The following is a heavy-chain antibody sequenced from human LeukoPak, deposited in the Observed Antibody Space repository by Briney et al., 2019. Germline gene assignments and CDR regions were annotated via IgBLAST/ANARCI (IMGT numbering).Heavy chain of an antibody. CDR2: INGDGRNI. V-gene: IGHV3-74*01. D-gene: IGHD3-9*01. Sequence: GGSLGLSCAASGFTFSSYSMNWVRQAPGKGLEWVSRINGDGRNINYADSVRGRFTISRDNAKNTLYLQMNTLRVEDTAVYYCTRDLMDYDVSTGLHHYYMDVWGQGTTVTVSS. CDR1: GFTFSSYS. J-gene: IGHJ6*02. CDR3: TRDLMDYDVSTGLHHYYMDV.